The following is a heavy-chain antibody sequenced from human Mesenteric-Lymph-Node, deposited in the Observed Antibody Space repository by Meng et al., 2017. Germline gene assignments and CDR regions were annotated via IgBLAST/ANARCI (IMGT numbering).Heavy chain of an antibody. CDR3: ARADKVRFDY. J-gene: IGHJ4*02. V-gene: IGHV4-4*02. Sequence: QLQWQESGPGLLKPSGPLSLTCSVSGGYMCSTNWWSWVRQPPGKGLEWIGEIYHSGSTNYNPSLKSRVSISVDKSKNQFSLKLISVTAADTAVYYCARADKVRFDYWGQGTLVTVSS. CDR2: IYHSGST. CDR1: GGYMCSTNW.